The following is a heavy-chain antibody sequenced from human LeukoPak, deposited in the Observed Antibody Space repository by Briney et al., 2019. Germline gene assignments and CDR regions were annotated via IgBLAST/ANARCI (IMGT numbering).Heavy chain of an antibody. J-gene: IGHJ4*02. CDR2: ISYDGSDK. CDR3: ARADGSVAGPPSGH. D-gene: IGHD6-19*01. Sequence: GGSLSLSCAASGFTFSSYAMHWVRQAPGKGLEWVAIISYDGSDKYYADSVKGRLTISRDNSKSTLYPQMISLRTEDTAVYYCARADGSVAGPPSGHWGQGTLVTVSS. V-gene: IGHV3-30-3*01. CDR1: GFTFSSYA.